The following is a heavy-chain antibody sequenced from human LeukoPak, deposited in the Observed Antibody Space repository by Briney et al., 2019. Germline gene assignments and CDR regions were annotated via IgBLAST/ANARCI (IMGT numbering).Heavy chain of an antibody. J-gene: IGHJ4*02. CDR1: GFSLSTSGVG. Sequence: SGLTLVNPTQTLTLTCTFSGFSLSTSGVGVGWIRQPPGKALEWLALIYWNDDKRYSPSLKSRLTITKDTSKNQVVLTMTNMDPVDTATYYFAHSRGGLQRWGYYFDYWGQGTLVTVSS. V-gene: IGHV2-5*01. D-gene: IGHD5-24*01. CDR3: AHSRGGLQRWGYYFDY. CDR2: IYWNDDK.